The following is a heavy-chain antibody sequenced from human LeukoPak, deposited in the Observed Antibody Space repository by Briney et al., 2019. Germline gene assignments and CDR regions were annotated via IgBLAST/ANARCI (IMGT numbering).Heavy chain of an antibody. J-gene: IGHJ5*02. CDR1: GFTFDDYA. CDR2: ISWDSGSI. D-gene: IGHD1-26*01. Sequence: GRSLRLSCAASGFTFDDYAMHWVRQAPGKGLEWVSGISWDSGSIGYADSVKGRFTISRDNAKNSLYLQMNSLRAEDTALYYCAKDPLSGSYRGGWFDPWGQGTLVSVPS. V-gene: IGHV3-9*01. CDR3: AKDPLSGSYRGGWFDP.